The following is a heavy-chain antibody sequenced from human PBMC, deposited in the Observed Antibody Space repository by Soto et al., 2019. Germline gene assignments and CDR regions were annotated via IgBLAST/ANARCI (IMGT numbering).Heavy chain of an antibody. J-gene: IGHJ3*02. CDR2: ISYDGSNK. CDR1: GFTFSSYG. CDR3: ANGIGYYYDSSGLVHDAFDI. V-gene: IGHV3-30*18. Sequence: GSLRLSCAASGFTFSSYGMHWVRQAPGKGLEWVAVISYDGSNKYYADSVKGRFTISRDNSKNTLYLQMNSLRAEDTAVYYCANGIGYYYDSSGLVHDAFDIWGQGTMVTVSS. D-gene: IGHD3-22*01.